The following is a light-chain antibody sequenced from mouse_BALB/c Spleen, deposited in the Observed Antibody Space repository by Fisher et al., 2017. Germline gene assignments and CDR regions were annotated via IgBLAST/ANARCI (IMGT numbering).Light chain of an antibody. J-gene: IGKJ1*01. CDR2: DTS. CDR1: SSVNY. Sequence: IVITQTPAIMSASLGEKVTMSCRASSSVNYMYWYQQKSGASPKRWIYDTSKLASGVPARFSGSGSGTSYSLTISSMEAEDAATYYCQQWSSNPTFGGGTKLEIK. V-gene: IGKV4-59*01. CDR3: QQWSSNPT.